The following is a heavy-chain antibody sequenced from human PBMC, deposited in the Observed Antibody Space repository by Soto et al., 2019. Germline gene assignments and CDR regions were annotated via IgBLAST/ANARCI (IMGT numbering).Heavy chain of an antibody. CDR3: AGHSRRRHFRINHWFDS. J-gene: IGHJ5*02. CDR2: ISAYNGNT. CDR1: GYTFTSYG. Sequence: QVQLGQSGAEVKKHVATVKVSCTASGYTFTSYGISWLRQPPGQGLEWMGWISAYNGNTNYAQKLKGSVTMTRDSSNMTDYIRLRSKRTDDTAFEYCAGHSRRRHFRINHWFDSLGTGTLVTGS. V-gene: IGHV1-18*01. D-gene: IGHD6-13*01.